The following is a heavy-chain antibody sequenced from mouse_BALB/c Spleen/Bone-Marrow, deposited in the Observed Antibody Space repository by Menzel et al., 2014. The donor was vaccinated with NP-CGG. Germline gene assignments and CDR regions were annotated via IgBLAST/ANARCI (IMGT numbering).Heavy chain of an antibody. CDR3: ARDENYDIYWYFDV. CDR1: GFTFTDYY. CDR2: IRNKANGYTT. J-gene: IGHJ1*01. V-gene: IGHV7-3*02. Sequence: EVKLVESGGGLVQPGGSLKLSCATSGFTFTDYYMSWVRQTPGKALEWLGFIRNKANGYTTDYSVSVKGPFTISRDNSQSIPYLQMNTLRAEDSAAYYCARDENYDIYWYFDVWGAGTTVTVSS. D-gene: IGHD1-1*01.